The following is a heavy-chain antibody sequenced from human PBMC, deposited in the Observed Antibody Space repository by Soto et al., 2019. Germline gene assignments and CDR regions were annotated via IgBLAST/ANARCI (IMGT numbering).Heavy chain of an antibody. CDR3: ARGSYDSSGYYWFDP. Sequence: SVKVSCEASGGTFSSYAISWVRQAPVQGLEWMGGIIPIFGTANYAQKFQGRVTITADESTSTAYMELSSLRSEDTAVYYCARGSYDSSGYYWFDPWGQGTLVTVSS. J-gene: IGHJ5*02. CDR2: IIPIFGTA. CDR1: GGTFSSYA. D-gene: IGHD3-22*01. V-gene: IGHV1-69*01.